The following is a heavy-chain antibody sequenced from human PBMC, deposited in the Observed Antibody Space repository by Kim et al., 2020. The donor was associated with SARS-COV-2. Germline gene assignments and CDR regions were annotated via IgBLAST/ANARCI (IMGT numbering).Heavy chain of an antibody. D-gene: IGHD1-1*01. Sequence: ASVKVSCKASGYTFTSYDINWVRQATGQGLEWMGWMNPNSGNTGYAQKFQGRVTMTRNTSISTAYMELSSLRSEDTAVYYCARGRMEHSLTVGHYYYYGMDVWGQGTTVTVSS. J-gene: IGHJ6*02. V-gene: IGHV1-8*01. CDR2: MNPNSGNT. CDR3: ARGRMEHSLTVGHYYYYGMDV. CDR1: GYTFTSYD.